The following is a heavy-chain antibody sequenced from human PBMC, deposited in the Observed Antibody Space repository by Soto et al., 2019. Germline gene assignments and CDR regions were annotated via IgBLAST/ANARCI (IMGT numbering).Heavy chain of an antibody. J-gene: IGHJ4*02. CDR2: ISGSGGST. D-gene: IGHD3-22*01. V-gene: IGHV3-23*01. Sequence: GGSLRLSCAASGFTFSSYAMSWVRQAPGKGLEWVSAISGSGGSTYYADSVKGRFTISRDNSKNTLYLQMNSLRAEDTAVYYCANKRCRDYYDSSRYYLCPLGYWGQGPMVTVSS. CDR3: ANKRCRDYYDSSRYYLCPLGY. CDR1: GFTFSSYA.